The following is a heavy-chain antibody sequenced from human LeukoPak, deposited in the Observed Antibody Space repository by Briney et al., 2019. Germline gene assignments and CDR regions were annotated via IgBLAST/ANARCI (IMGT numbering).Heavy chain of an antibody. CDR1: GYTFTDYY. Sequence: GASVKISCKVSGYTFTDYYMHWVQQAPGKELEWMGLVDPEDGETIYAEKFQGRVTITADTSTDTAYMELSSLRSEDTAVYYCATGGVAGTGSVDYWGQGTLVTVSS. D-gene: IGHD6-19*01. CDR3: ATGGVAGTGSVDY. CDR2: VDPEDGET. V-gene: IGHV1-69-2*01. J-gene: IGHJ4*02.